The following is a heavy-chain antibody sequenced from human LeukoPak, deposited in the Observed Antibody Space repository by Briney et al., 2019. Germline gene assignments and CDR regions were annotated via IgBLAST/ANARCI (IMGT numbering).Heavy chain of an antibody. D-gene: IGHD1-7*01. CDR1: GFTFSSYA. J-gene: IGHJ4*02. CDR2: ISGSGGDT. V-gene: IGHV3-23*01. CDR3: ANLRTGTGDYFDY. Sequence: GGSLRLSCAVSGFTFSSYAMTWVRQAPGKGLEWVSSISGSGGDTYYADSVKGRSTISRDNSKNTLYLQMNSLRAEDTAVYYCANLRTGTGDYFDYWGQGTLVTVSS.